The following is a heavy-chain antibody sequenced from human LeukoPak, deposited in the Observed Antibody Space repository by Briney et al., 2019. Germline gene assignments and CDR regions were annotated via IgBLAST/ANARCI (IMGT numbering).Heavy chain of an antibody. J-gene: IGHJ4*02. CDR1: GGSLSNYY. V-gene: IGHV4-59*08. CDR2: FHFSGST. Sequence: SETLSLTCSVSGGSLSNYYWSWIRLPPGKGLEWIGYFHFSGSTKFNPSLKSRVTISLDTSKNHFFLKLSSVTAADTAVYYCARHKSYVGNTTEPLDCWGQGTLVTVSS. D-gene: IGHD1-26*01. CDR3: ARHKSYVGNTTEPLDC.